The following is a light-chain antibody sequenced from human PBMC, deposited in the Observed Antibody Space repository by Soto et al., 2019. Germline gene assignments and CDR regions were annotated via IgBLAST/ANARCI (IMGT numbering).Light chain of an antibody. CDR3: SSYAGRYSVV. J-gene: IGLJ2*01. Sequence: ALTQPRSVSGSRGQSVTITCSGTSSDIGHYNYVSWYQQHPGRAPKLIIYDVIKRPAGVPDRFSGSKTGNTASLTISGLQADDEADYYCSSYAGRYSVVFGGGTKVTVL. V-gene: IGLV2-11*01. CDR2: DVI. CDR1: SSDIGHYNY.